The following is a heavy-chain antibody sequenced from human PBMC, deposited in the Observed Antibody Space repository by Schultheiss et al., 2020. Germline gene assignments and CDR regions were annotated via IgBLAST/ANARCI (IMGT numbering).Heavy chain of an antibody. CDR2: ISYDGSNK. D-gene: IGHD2-15*01. Sequence: GGSLRLSCAASGFTFSSYAMHWVRQAPGKGLEWVAVISYDGSNKYYADSVKGRFTISRDNSKNTLYLQMNSLRAEDTAVYYCARVSGRGYYYGMDVWGQGTTVTVSS. V-gene: IGHV3-30*04. CDR1: GFTFSSYA. J-gene: IGHJ6*02. CDR3: ARVSGRGYYYGMDV.